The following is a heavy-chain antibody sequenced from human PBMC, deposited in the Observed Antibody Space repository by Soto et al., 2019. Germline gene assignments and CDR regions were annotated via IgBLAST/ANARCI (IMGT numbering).Heavy chain of an antibody. CDR2: ISYDGSNK. CDR3: FQAEDGIRDIGSVSAFLLNRSSDL. V-gene: IGHV3-30*03. D-gene: IGHD2-15*01. Sequence: KRLEWVAVISYDGSNKYYADSVKGRFTISRDNSKNTLYLQMNSLRAEDTAVYFFFQAEDGIRDIGSVSAFLLNRSSDL. J-gene: IGHJ2*01.